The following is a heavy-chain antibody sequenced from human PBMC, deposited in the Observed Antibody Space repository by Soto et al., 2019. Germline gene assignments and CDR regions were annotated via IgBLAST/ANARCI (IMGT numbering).Heavy chain of an antibody. V-gene: IGHV3-7*03. Sequence: GGSLRLSCAASGFTFSSSWMTWVRQAPGKGLEWVANIKQDGSEKYYVDSVKGRFTISRDNAKNSLHLQMDSLRVEDTALYYCVRDGYYYAVDVSGPGTCVSVSS. J-gene: IGHJ6*02. CDR1: GFTFSSSW. CDR2: IKQDGSEK. D-gene: IGHD3-22*01. CDR3: VRDGYYYAVDV.